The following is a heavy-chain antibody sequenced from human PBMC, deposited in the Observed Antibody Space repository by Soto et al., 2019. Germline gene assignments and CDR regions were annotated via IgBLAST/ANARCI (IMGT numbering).Heavy chain of an antibody. V-gene: IGHV1-3*01. J-gene: IGHJ4*02. CDR1: GYTFTSYA. D-gene: IGHD2-15*01. CDR3: ARDLSGCSGGSCYSARFDY. Sequence: GASVKVSCKASGYTFTSYAMHWVHQAPGQRLEWMGWINAGNGNTKYSQKFQGRVTITRDTSASTAYMELSSLRSEDTAVYYCARDLSGCSGGSCYSARFDYWGQGTLVTV. CDR2: INAGNGNT.